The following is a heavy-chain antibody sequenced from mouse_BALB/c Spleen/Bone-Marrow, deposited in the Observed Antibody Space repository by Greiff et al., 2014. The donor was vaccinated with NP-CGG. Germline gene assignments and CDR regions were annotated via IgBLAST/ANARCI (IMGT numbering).Heavy chain of an antibody. Sequence: DVKLQESGAELVMPGASVKLSCTASGFNIIYAYIHWVKRRPEQGLEWIGRIYPANGNTNYDPKFQGKATITADTSSNTAYLHLNSLTSEDTAVYYCARSPGEVNYWGQGTLVTVSA. J-gene: IGHJ3*01. CDR3: ARSPGEVNY. V-gene: IGHV14-3*02. CDR2: IYPANGNT. D-gene: IGHD1-3*01. CDR1: GFNIIYAY.